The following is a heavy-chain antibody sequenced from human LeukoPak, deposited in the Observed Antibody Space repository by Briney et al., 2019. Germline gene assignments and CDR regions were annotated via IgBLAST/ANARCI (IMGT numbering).Heavy chain of an antibody. CDR1: GGSISSGGYY. D-gene: IGHD3-16*01. Sequence: SETLSLTCTVSGGSISSGGYYWSWIRQPPGKGLEWIGYIYHSGSTYYNPSLKSRVTISVDRSKNQFSLKLSSVTAADTAVYYCVNVDVSGGYWGQGTLVTVSS. CDR2: IYHSGST. CDR3: VNVDVSGGY. J-gene: IGHJ4*02. V-gene: IGHV4-30-2*01.